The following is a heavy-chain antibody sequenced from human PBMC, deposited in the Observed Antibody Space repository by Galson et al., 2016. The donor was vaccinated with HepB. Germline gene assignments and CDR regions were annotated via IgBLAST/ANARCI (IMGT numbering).Heavy chain of an antibody. CDR3: AKAKLVVGSAYEY. CDR1: GFSFSTSG. CDR2: ITPAGDAT. Sequence: SLRLSCAASGFSFSTSGMSWVRQTPGRGLQWVSDITPAGDATYYAEPVTGRFTISRDNSRNTLYLQMNSLRVEDTAVYYCAKAKLVVGSAYEYWGQGTLVTVSS. V-gene: IGHV3-23*01. D-gene: IGHD2-21*01. J-gene: IGHJ4*02.